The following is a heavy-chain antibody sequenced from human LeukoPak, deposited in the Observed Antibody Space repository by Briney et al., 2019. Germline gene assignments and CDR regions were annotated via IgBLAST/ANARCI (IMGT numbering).Heavy chain of an antibody. Sequence: PGGSLRLSCAASGFTFSNYAMNWVRQAPGKGLEWVSRISGSGGSTHYADSVKGRFTISRDNSKNTLYLQMNSLRAEDTAVYYCTKGPTRNYYGSGRQFDYWGQGTLVTVSS. V-gene: IGHV3-23*01. J-gene: IGHJ4*02. CDR1: GFTFSNYA. CDR3: TKGPTRNYYGSGRQFDY. CDR2: ISGSGGST. D-gene: IGHD3-10*01.